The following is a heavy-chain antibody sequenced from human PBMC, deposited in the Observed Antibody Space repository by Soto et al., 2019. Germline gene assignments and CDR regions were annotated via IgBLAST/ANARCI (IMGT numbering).Heavy chain of an antibody. D-gene: IGHD2-2*02. V-gene: IGHV4-34*01. J-gene: IGHJ4*02. CDR1: GGSFSGYY. Sequence: PSETLSLTCAVYGGSFSGYYWSWIRQPPGKGLEWIGEINHSGSTNYNPSLKSRVTISVDTSKNQFSLKLSSVTAADTAVYYCARGGVMRIFVVVTAAISRLDYWGQGNLLTVSS. CDR2: INHSGST. CDR3: ARGGVMRIFVVVTAAISRLDY.